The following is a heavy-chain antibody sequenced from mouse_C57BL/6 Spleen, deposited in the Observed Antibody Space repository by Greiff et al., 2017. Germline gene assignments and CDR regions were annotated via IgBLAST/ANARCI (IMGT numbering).Heavy chain of an antibody. D-gene: IGHD2-14*01. Sequence: VQLQQSGPGLVQPSQSLSITCTVSGFSLTSYGVHWVRQSPGKGLEWLGVIWSGGSTDYNAAFISRLSISKDNSKSQVFFKMNSLQADDTAIYYCARNGGYRAMDYWGQGTSVTVSS. V-gene: IGHV2-2*01. J-gene: IGHJ4*01. CDR1: GFSLTSYG. CDR3: ARNGGYRAMDY. CDR2: IWSGGST.